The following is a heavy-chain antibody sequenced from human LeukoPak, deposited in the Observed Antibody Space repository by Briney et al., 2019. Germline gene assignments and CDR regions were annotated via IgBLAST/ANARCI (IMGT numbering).Heavy chain of an antibody. CDR1: GGSIRSGGYS. CDR3: ARVSSGWYFYFDY. CDR2: IYQSGST. Sequence: SQTLSLTCAGSGGSIRSGGYSWSWIRQPPGKGTEWIWYIYQSGSTYYSPSLKSRVTISVDRSKNRFSRKLSSVTAAVTAVYYGARVSSGWYFYFDYWGQGTLVTGSS. D-gene: IGHD6-19*01. J-gene: IGHJ4*02. V-gene: IGHV4-30-2*01.